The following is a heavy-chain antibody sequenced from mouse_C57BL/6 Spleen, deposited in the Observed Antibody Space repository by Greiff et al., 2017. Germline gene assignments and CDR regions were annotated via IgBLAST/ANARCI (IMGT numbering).Heavy chain of an antibody. CDR3: ARTLLNDYAKYY. Sequence: QVQLQQPGTELVKPGASVKLSCKASGSTFTSYWMHWVKQRPGQGLEWIGNINPSNGGTNYNEKFKSKATLTVDKSSSTAYMQLSSLTSEDSAVYYCARTLLNDYAKYYWGQGTSVTVSS. D-gene: IGHD1-3*01. CDR2: INPSNGGT. J-gene: IGHJ4*01. CDR1: GSTFTSYW. V-gene: IGHV1-53*01.